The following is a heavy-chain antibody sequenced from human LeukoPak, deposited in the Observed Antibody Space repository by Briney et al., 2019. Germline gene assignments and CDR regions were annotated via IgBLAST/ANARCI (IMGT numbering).Heavy chain of an antibody. CDR1: GGTFSSYA. J-gene: IGHJ3*02. CDR3: ARDLRNSLRFLVGDAFDI. V-gene: IGHV1-69*05. Sequence: ASVKVSCKASGGTFSSYAISWVRQAPGQGLEWMGGIIPIFGTANYAQKFQGRVTITTDESTSTAYMELSSLRSEDTAVYYCARDLRNSLRFLVGDAFDIWGQGTMVTVSS. CDR2: IIPIFGTA. D-gene: IGHD3-3*01.